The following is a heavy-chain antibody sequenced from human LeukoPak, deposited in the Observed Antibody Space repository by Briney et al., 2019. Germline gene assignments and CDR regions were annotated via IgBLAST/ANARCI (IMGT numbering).Heavy chain of an antibody. CDR1: GFTFSSYG. J-gene: IGHJ6*02. D-gene: IGHD6-13*01. V-gene: IGHV3-30*03. Sequence: GRSLRLSCAASGFTFSSYGMHWVRQAPGKGLEWVAVISYDGSNKYYADSVKGRFTISRDNSKNTLYLQMNSLRAEDTAVYYCARDNNVEYSSSWYYYYYYYGMDVWGQGTTVTASS. CDR3: ARDNNVEYSSSWYYYYYYYGMDV. CDR2: ISYDGSNK.